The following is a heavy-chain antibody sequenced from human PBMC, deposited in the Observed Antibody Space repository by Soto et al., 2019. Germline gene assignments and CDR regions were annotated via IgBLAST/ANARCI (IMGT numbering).Heavy chain of an antibody. V-gene: IGHV3-15*01. D-gene: IGHD3-3*02. Sequence: LRLSCAASGFTVTDAWMAWIRQAPGKGLEWVGRIRSMVEGGTTDYAAPVQGRFTISRDDSKNILYLQMSSLKAEDTAVYYCTKDGFFSRFDSWGQGTLVTVSS. CDR1: GFTVTDAW. CDR3: TKDGFFSRFDS. CDR2: IRSMVEGGTT. J-gene: IGHJ4*02.